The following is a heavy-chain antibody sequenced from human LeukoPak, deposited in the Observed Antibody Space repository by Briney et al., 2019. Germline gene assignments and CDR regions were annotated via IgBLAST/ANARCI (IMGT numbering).Heavy chain of an antibody. J-gene: IGHJ6*03. CDR1: GGTFISYA. Sequence: SVKVSCKASGGTFISYAISWVRQAPGQGLEWMGRIIPIFGTANYAQQFQGRVTITTDESTSTAYMELSSLRSAATAAYYRARDNTSGRLYYYYMDFWGKGTTVTVSS. CDR3: ARDNTSGRLYYYYMDF. CDR2: IIPIFGTA. V-gene: IGHV1-69*05. D-gene: IGHD3-10*01.